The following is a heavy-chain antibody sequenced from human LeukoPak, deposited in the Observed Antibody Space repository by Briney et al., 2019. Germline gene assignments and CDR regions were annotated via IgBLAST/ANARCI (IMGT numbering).Heavy chain of an antibody. D-gene: IGHD3-9*01. J-gene: IGHJ4*02. CDR3: AKTYYDILTGYYHPLYYFDY. V-gene: IGHV3-23*01. CDR2: ISGSGGST. Sequence: GGSLRLSCAASGFTFSSYAMSWVRQAPGKGLEWVSAISGSGGSTYYADSVKGRFTIPRDNSKNTLYLQMNSLRAEDTAVYYCAKTYYDILTGYYHPLYYFDYWGQGTLVTVSS. CDR1: GFTFSSYA.